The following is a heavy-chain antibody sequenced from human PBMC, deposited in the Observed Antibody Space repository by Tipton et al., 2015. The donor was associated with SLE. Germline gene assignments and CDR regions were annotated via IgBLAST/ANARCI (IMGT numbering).Heavy chain of an antibody. CDR1: GGSISRYY. V-gene: IGHV4-59*01. D-gene: IGHD3-10*01. CDR2: IYSSGST. CDR3: ASETYYYGSGTRAFDI. Sequence: TLSLTCTVSGGSISRYYWSWIRQPPGKGLEWIGSIYSSGSTNYNPSLKSRVTISVDTSKNQFSLKLSSVTAADTAVYYWASETYYYGSGTRAFDIWGQGTMVTVSS. J-gene: IGHJ3*02.